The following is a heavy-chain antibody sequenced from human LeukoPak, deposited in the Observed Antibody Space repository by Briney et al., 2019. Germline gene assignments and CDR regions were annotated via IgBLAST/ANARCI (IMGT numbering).Heavy chain of an antibody. J-gene: IGHJ4*02. CDR1: GDSISSGSYY. CDR2: IYTSGNT. CDR3: AREVRGSYYGPTDH. D-gene: IGHD3-10*01. V-gene: IGHV4-61*02. Sequence: SQTLSLTCTVSGDSISSGSYYWSWIRQPAGKGLEWIGRIYTSGNTYYNPSLKSRVTISVDTSKNQFSLKLSSVTAADTAMYYCAREVRGSYYGPTDHWGQGTLVTVSS.